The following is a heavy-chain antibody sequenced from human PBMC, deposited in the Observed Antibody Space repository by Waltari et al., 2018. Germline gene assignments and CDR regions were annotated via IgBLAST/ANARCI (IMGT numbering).Heavy chain of an antibody. V-gene: IGHV3-23*01. CDR2: ISGGGGST. CDR3: ARWGKSRGNDVSEGDAFDI. J-gene: IGHJ3*02. D-gene: IGHD1-1*01. Sequence: EVQLLESGGGLVQPGGSLRLSCAASGFTFSNYAMTWVRQAPGKGLWWVSAISGGGGSTYYDDSVRGRFTISRDNAKTTLYLQMKTLRAEDTAVYYCARWGKSRGNDVSEGDAFDIWGLGTMVSVSS. CDR1: GFTFSNYA.